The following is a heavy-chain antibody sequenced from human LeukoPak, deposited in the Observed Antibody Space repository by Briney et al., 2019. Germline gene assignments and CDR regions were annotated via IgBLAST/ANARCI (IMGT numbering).Heavy chain of an antibody. V-gene: IGHV1-24*01. J-gene: IGHJ4*02. Sequence: GASVKVSCKASGYTFTSYAMNWVRQAPGQGLEWMGGVDPDDGETIYAQKFQGRVTMTEDTSTDTAYMELSSLRSEDTAVYYCATVTWWGQGTLVTVSS. CDR3: ATVTW. CDR2: VDPDDGET. D-gene: IGHD3-16*01. CDR1: GYTFTSYA.